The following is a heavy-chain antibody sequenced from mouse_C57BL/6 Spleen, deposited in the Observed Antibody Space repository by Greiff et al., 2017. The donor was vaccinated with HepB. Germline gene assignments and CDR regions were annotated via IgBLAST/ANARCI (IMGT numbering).Heavy chain of an antibody. Sequence: EVKLVESGGGLVKPGGSLKLSCAASGFTFSDYGMHWVRQAPEKGLEWVAYISSGSSTIYYADTVKGRFTISRDNAKNTLFLQMTSLRSEDTAMYYCARPGYDGYPYSFDAGGQGTPLPVSS. V-gene: IGHV5-17*01. CDR1: GFTFSDYG. D-gene: IGHD2-3*01. J-gene: IGHJ2*01. CDR3: ARPGYDGYPYSFDA. CDR2: ISSGSSTI.